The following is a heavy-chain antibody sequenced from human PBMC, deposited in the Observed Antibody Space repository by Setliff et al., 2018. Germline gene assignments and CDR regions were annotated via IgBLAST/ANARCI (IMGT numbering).Heavy chain of an antibody. CDR3: ARHGPTRTDSWFDSFDV. D-gene: IGHD3-10*01. J-gene: IGHJ3*01. CDR2: IYSTGST. Sequence: PSETLSLTCTVSGDSIYNHFWSWVRQPPGKGLEWIGYIYSTGSTNYNPSLKSRVAISIDTSKNQFSLKVNSVTAADTAVYYCARHGPTRTDSWFDSFDVWGQGTKVTVPS. V-gene: IGHV4-59*08. CDR1: GDSIYNHF.